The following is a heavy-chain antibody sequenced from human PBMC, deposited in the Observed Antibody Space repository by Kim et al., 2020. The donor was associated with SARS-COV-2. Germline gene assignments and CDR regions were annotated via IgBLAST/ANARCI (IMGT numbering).Heavy chain of an antibody. J-gene: IGHJ6*01. D-gene: IGHD5-18*01. CDR1: GSTFSSYA. Sequence: GGSLRLSCAASGSTFSSYAMHWVRQAPGKGLEWVAVISYDGSNKYYADSVKGRFTISRDNSKNTLYLQMNSLRAEDTAVYYCARDRGIQLWPSIWYYYG. V-gene: IGHV3-30*04. CDR2: ISYDGSNK. CDR3: ARDRGIQLWPSIWYYYG.